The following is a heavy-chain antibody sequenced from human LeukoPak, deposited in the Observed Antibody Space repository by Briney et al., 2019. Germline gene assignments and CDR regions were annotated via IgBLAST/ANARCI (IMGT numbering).Heavy chain of an antibody. CDR3: ARITRGYSGYDYHYYYYMDV. V-gene: IGHV3-23*01. J-gene: IGHJ6*03. CDR2: ISGSGGST. Sequence: GSLRLSCAASGFTVSSNYMSWVRQAPGKGLEWVSAISGSGGSTYYADSVKGRFTISRDNAKNSLYLQMNSLRAEDTAVYYCARITRGYSGYDYHYYYYMDVWGKGTTVTVSS. D-gene: IGHD5-12*01. CDR1: GFTVSSNY.